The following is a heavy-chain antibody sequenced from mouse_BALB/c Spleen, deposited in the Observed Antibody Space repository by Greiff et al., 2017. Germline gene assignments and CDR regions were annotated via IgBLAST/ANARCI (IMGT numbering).Heavy chain of an antibody. CDR2: ILGNGST. J-gene: IGHJ4*01. Sequence: VKLMESGPGLVAPSQSLSITCTVSGFSLTGYGVYWVRQPPGKGLEWLGMILGNGSTDYNSALKSRLSISKDNSKSQVFLKMNSLQTDDTARYYCARDGYYPYAMDYWGQGTSVTVAS. CDR1: GFSLTGYG. D-gene: IGHD2-3*01. V-gene: IGHV2-6-7*01. CDR3: ARDGYYPYAMDY.